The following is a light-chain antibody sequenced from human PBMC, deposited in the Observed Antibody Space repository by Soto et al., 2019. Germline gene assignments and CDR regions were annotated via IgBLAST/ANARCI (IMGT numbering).Light chain of an antibody. CDR1: SSDFGGYNY. J-gene: IGLJ1*01. CDR3: SSYAGSNSYV. CDR2: EVT. Sequence: QSVLTQPPSASGYPGQSVSISCTGTSSDFGGYNYVSWYQQHPGKAPKLIIYEVTKRPSGVPDRFSGSKSGNTASLTVSGLQAEDEADYYCSSYAGSNSYVFGTGTKLTVL. V-gene: IGLV2-8*01.